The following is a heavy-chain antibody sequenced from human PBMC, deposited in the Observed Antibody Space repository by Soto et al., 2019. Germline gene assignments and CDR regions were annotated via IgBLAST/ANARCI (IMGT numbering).Heavy chain of an antibody. CDR3: ARGRRQQLVRSQYNWFDP. CDR2: INHSGST. V-gene: IGHV4-34*01. CDR1: GGSFSDYC. Sequence: SSETLSLTCAVYGGSFSDYCWSWIRQPPGKGLEWIGEINHSGSTNYNPSFKSRVTISVDTSKNQFPLKLSSVTAADTAVYYCARGRRQQLVRSQYNWFDPWGQGTLVTVSS. D-gene: IGHD6-13*01. J-gene: IGHJ5*02.